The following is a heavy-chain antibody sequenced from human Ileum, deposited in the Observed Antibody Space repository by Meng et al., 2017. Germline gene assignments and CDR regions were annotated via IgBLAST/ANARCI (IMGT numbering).Heavy chain of an antibody. CDR3: ATYGSGFTPPLDP. V-gene: IGHV4-4*02. Sequence: QVQLQESGPGLVKPSGTLSLTCAVSGGSISNGKWWSWVRQPPGKGLEWIGEISQSGTTNYYPSLYSRVSISLDKANNHLSLTLTSVTAADTAVYYYATYGSGFTPPLDPWGQGILVTVSS. CDR1: GGSISNGKW. J-gene: IGHJ5*02. D-gene: IGHD3-10*01. CDR2: ISQSGTT.